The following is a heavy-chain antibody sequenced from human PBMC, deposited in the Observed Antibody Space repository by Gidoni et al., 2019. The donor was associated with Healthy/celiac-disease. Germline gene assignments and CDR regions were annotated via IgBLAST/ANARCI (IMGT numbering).Heavy chain of an antibody. CDR2: IIPIFGTA. V-gene: IGHV1-69*01. D-gene: IGHD6-19*01. J-gene: IGHJ5*02. Sequence: QVQLVQSGADVKKPGSSVQVSCKASGGTFSSSALSWGRQGPGQGFEWMGGIIPIFGTANYEKKCQGRVTSTADESTSTAYMELSSRRSEDTDVYYWARDARVAGAGTRWFDTWGQGTLVTVSS. CDR1: GGTFSSSA. CDR3: ARDARVAGAGTRWFDT.